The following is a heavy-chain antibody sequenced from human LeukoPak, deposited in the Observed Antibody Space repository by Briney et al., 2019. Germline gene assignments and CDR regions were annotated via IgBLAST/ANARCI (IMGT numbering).Heavy chain of an antibody. CDR2: IYTSGST. Sequence: SQTLSLTCTVSGGSISSGSYYWSWIRQPAGKGLEWIGRIYTSGSTNYNPSLKSRVTISVDTSKNQFSLKLSSVTAADTAVYYCARGIATTPWGQGTLVTVSS. V-gene: IGHV4-61*02. CDR3: ARGIATTP. J-gene: IGHJ5*02. D-gene: IGHD5-12*01. CDR1: GGSISSGSYY.